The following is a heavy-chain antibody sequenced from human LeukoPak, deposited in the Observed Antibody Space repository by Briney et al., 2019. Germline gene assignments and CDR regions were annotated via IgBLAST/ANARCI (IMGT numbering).Heavy chain of an antibody. CDR1: GFPFIEYS. Sequence: GGSLRLSCTASGFPFIEYSMNWVRQAPGKGLEWISYIGIDSGNTKYADSVRGRFTISADKVKNSPYLQMNSLRDEDTAVYYCARDHNYAFDNWGQGTLVSVSS. D-gene: IGHD1-1*01. J-gene: IGHJ4*02. CDR3: ARDHNYAFDN. CDR2: IGIDSGNT. V-gene: IGHV3-48*02.